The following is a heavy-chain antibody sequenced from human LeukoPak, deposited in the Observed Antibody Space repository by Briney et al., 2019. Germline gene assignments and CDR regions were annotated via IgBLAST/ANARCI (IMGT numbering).Heavy chain of an antibody. Sequence: PGGSLRLSCAVSGFTFSTYGMNWVRQAPGKGLEWISYISSNSGSINNAESVKGRFTSSRDNAKNSLYLQLNSLRAEDTAVYYCAKSRIGFSDQIDHWGQGTLVTVSS. D-gene: IGHD1-26*01. CDR3: AKSRIGFSDQIDH. V-gene: IGHV3-48*04. CDR1: GFTFSTYG. J-gene: IGHJ4*01. CDR2: ISSNSGSI.